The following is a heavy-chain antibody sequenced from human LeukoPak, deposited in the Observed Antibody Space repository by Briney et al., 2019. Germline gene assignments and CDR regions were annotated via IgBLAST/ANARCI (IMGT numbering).Heavy chain of an antibody. CDR2: INSDGSST. CDR1: GFTFSSYW. J-gene: IGHJ4*02. D-gene: IGHD3-22*01. Sequence: RGSLRLSCAASGFTFSSYWMHWVRQAPGKGLVWVSRINSDGSSTSYADSVKGRFTISRDNAKNTLYLQMNSLRVEDTAVYYCARDFEGWLIPGYWGQGTLVTVSS. CDR3: ARDFEGWLIPGY. V-gene: IGHV3-74*01.